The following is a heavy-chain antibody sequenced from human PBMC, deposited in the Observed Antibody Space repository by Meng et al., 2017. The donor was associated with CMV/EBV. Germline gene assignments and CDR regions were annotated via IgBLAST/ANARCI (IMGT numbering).Heavy chain of an antibody. CDR3: ARVEWELLCSVCGGKCDY. J-gene: IGHJ4*02. CDR1: YTFTSYS. CDR2: ISAYNGNT. D-gene: IGHD1-26*01. Sequence: YTFTSYSISWVRQAPGQGLEWMGWISAYNGNTNYAQKLQGRVTMTTDTSTSTAYMELGSLRSDDTAVYYCARVEWELLCSVCGGKCDYWGQGTLVTVSS. V-gene: IGHV1-18*01.